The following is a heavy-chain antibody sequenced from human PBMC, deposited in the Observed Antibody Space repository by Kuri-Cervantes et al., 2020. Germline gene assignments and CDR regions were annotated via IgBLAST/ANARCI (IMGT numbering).Heavy chain of an antibody. CDR3: AREQYGGAAAGVNWFDP. CDR2: IIPIFGTA. J-gene: IGHJ5*02. V-gene: IGHV1-69*13. CDR1: GGTFSSYA. Sequence: SVKVSCKASGGTFSSYAISWVRQAPGQGLEWMGGIIPIFGTANYAQKFQGRVTITADESTSTAYMELSSLRSADTAVYYCAREQYGGAAAGVNWFDPWGQGTLVTVSS. D-gene: IGHD6-13*01.